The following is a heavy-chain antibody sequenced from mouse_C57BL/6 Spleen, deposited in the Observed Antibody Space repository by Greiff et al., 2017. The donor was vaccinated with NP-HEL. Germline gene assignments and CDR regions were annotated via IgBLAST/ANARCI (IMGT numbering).Heavy chain of an antibody. V-gene: IGHV1-26*01. Sequence: VQLQQSGPELVKPGASVKISCKASGYTFTDYYMNWVKQSHGKSLEWIGDINPNNGGTSYNQKFKGKATLTVDKYSSTSYMELRSLTSEDSAVYYCARWGGPYYFDYWGQGTTLTVSS. CDR3: ARWGGPYYFDY. J-gene: IGHJ2*01. CDR2: INPNNGGT. CDR1: GYTFTDYY. D-gene: IGHD1-1*02.